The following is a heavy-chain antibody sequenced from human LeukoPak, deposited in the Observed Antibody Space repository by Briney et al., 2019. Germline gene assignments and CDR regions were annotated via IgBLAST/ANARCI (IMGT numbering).Heavy chain of an antibody. CDR2: ISSSSSYI. CDR1: GFTFSSYS. J-gene: IGHJ4*02. D-gene: IGHD3-10*01. Sequence: GGSLRLSCAASGFTFSSYSMNWVRKAPGKGLGWVSSISSSSSYIYYADSVKGRFTISRDNAKHSLYLQMNSLSAEDTAVYYCARDPMVRGVIRYFDYWGQGTLVTVSS. V-gene: IGHV3-21*01. CDR3: ARDPMVRGVIRYFDY.